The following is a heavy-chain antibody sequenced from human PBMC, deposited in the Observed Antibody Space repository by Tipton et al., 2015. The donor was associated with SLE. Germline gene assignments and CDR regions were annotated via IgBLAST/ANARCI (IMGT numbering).Heavy chain of an antibody. J-gene: IGHJ4*02. V-gene: IGHV3-30*04. D-gene: IGHD7-27*01. CDR3: AAELGILWVFDY. CDR2: ISYDGSNK. Sequence: SLRLSCAASGFTFSSYAMHWVRQAPGKGLEWVALISYDGSNKYYADSVKGRFTISRDNSKNTLYLQMNSLRAEDTAVYYCAAELGILWVFDYWGQGTLVTVSS. CDR1: GFTFSSYA.